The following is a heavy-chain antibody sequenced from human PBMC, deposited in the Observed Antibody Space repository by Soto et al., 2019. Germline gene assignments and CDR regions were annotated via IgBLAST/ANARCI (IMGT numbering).Heavy chain of an antibody. V-gene: IGHV1-18*01. CDR1: GYTFTSYG. Sequence: ASVKVSCKASGYTFTSYGISWVRQAPGQGLEWMGWISAYNGNTNYAQKLQGRVTMTTDTSTSTAYKELRSLRSDDTAVYYCERFPIRTPVAAAGSGDYFDYWGQGTLVTVSS. CDR3: ERFPIRTPVAAAGSGDYFDY. J-gene: IGHJ4*02. D-gene: IGHD6-13*01. CDR2: ISAYNGNT.